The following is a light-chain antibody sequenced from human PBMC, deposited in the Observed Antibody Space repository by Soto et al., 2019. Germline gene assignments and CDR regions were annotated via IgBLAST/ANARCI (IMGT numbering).Light chain of an antibody. CDR2: FSS. V-gene: IGKV3-20*01. J-gene: IGKJ1*01. Sequence: EIVLTQSPGTLSLSPCERATLSCSASHVFSISYLALYQQKPGQAPILVMYFSSSSATVIPDIFSGIGSGTXCTLTXSXLEPEDFAVYYYQQYGSSPWTFGQGTKVDIK. CDR1: HVFSISY. CDR3: QQYGSSPWT.